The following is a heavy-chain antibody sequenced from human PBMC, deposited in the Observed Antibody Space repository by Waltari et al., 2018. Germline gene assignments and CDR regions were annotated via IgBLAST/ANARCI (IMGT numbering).Heavy chain of an antibody. J-gene: IGHJ4*02. CDR2: IYYSGST. V-gene: IGHV4-39*07. Sequence: QLQLQESGPGLVKPSETLSLTCTVSGGSISSSSYYWGWIRQPPGKGLDWIGSIYYSGSTYYNPSLKSRFTISVDTSKNQFSLKLSSVTAADTAVYYCARERITIFGVADYFDYWGQGTLVTVSS. CDR1: GGSISSSSYY. CDR3: ARERITIFGVADYFDY. D-gene: IGHD3-3*01.